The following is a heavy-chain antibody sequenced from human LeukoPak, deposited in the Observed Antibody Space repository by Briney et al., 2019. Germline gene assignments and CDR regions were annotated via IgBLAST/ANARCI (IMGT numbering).Heavy chain of an antibody. CDR2: IYHSGST. J-gene: IGHJ3*02. CDR3: ARETRLHSGSYSNDAFDI. Sequence: PSETLSLTCAVSGGSISSSNWWSWVRQPPGKGLEWIGEIYHSGSTNYNPSLKSRVTISVDKSKNQFSLKLSSVTAADTAVYYCARETRLHSGSYSNDAFDIWGQGTMVTVSS. CDR1: GGSISSSNW. V-gene: IGHV4-4*02. D-gene: IGHD1-26*01.